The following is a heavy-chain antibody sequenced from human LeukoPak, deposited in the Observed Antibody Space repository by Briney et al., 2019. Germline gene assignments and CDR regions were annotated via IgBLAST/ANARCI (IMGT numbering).Heavy chain of an antibody. D-gene: IGHD3-3*01. V-gene: IGHV3-23*01. CDR1: GFTFSSYA. CDR3: AHPKYDFWSGHPTPFDY. Sequence: GGSLRLSCAASGFTFSSYAMSWVRQAPGKGLEWVSAISGSGGSTYYADSVKGRFTISRDNSKNTLYLQMNSLRAEDTAVYYCAHPKYDFWSGHPTPFDYWGQGTLVTVSS. CDR2: ISGSGGST. J-gene: IGHJ4*02.